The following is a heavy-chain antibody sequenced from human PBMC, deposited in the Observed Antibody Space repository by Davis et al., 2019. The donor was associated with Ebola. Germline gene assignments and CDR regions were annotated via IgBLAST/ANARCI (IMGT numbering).Heavy chain of an antibody. CDR3: ARAYCSGGSCYLPYYYGMDV. J-gene: IGHJ6*02. D-gene: IGHD2-15*01. CDR2: IYYSGST. V-gene: IGHV4-61*01. Sequence: SETLSLTCTVSGGSVSSGSYYWSWIRQPPGKGLEWIGYIYYSGSTNYNPSLKSRVTISVDTSKNQFSLKLSSVTAADTAVYYCARAYCSGGSCYLPYYYGMDVWGQGTTVTVSS. CDR1: GGSVSSGSYY.